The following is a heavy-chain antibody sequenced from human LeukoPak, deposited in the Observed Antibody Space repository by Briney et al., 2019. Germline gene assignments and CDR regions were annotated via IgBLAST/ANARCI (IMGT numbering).Heavy chain of an antibody. Sequence: SVKVSCKASGGTFSSYAISWVRQAPGQGLEWMGGIIPIFGTANYAQKFQGRVTITADESTSTAYMELSSLRSEDTAVYYCARVVVPAAIGLWGNCYYGMDVWGKGTTVTVSS. V-gene: IGHV1-69*01. J-gene: IGHJ6*04. CDR2: IIPIFGTA. CDR1: GGTFSSYA. D-gene: IGHD2-2*01. CDR3: ARVVVPAAIGLWGNCYYGMDV.